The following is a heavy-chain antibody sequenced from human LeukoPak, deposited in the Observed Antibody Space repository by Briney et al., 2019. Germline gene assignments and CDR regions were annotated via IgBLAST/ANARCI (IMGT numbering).Heavy chain of an antibody. CDR2: IDHTGST. J-gene: IGHJ5*02. V-gene: IGHV4-59*01. D-gene: IGHD3-22*01. Sequence: PSETLSLTCAVYGGSFSGYYWNWIRQPPGKGLEWIGYIDHTGSTNYNPSLKSRVTISRDTSKNHFSLELSSATAADTAVYYCARDRSSSGWEPFDPWGQGILVTVSS. CDR3: ARDRSSSGWEPFDP. CDR1: GGSFSGYY.